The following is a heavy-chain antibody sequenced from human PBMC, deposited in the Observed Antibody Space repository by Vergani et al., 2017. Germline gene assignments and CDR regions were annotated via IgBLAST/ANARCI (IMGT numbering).Heavy chain of an antibody. CDR3: AKDISGWDGAPH. Sequence: EVQLVESGGGLVKPGGSLRLSCAASGFTFSSYSMNWVRQAPGKGLEWVSAISGSGGSTYYADSVKGRFTISRDNSKNTLYLQMNSLRAEDTAVYYCAKDISGWDGAPHWGQGTLVTVSS. V-gene: IGHV3-23*04. CDR1: GFTFSSYS. CDR2: ISGSGGST. D-gene: IGHD6-19*01. J-gene: IGHJ4*02.